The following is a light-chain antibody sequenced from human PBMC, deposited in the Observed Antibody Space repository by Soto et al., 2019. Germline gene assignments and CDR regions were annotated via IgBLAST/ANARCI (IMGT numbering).Light chain of an antibody. CDR2: RVS. V-gene: IGKV2-30*02. CDR1: QSLLHGDANTY. CDR3: MQGTHWPPWT. Sequence: DVVMTQSPLSLPVTLGQPASISCRSSQSLLHGDANTYLNWFQQRSGQSPRRLIYRVSNRDSGVPGRFSGSGSGTDFTLKITRVEAEDVGVYYCMQGTHWPPWTFGQGTKVEIK. J-gene: IGKJ1*01.